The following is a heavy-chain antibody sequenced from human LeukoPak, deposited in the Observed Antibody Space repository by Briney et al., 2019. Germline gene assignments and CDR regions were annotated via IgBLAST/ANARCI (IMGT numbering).Heavy chain of an antibody. CDR2: IKQDGSEK. J-gene: IGHJ4*02. CDR1: GFTFSTYW. V-gene: IGHV3-7*01. CDR3: ARDSAGNDY. D-gene: IGHD6-13*01. Sequence: GGSLRLSCAASGFTFSTYWMSWVRQAPGKGLEWVANIKQDGSEKYYVDSVKGRFTTSRDNAKNSLYLQMNSLRAEDTAMYYCARDSAGNDYWGQGTLVTVSS.